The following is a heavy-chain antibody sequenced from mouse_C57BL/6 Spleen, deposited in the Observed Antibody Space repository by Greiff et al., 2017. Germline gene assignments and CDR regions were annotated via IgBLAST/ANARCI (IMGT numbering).Heavy chain of an antibody. CDR3: ARGSGTAY. CDR1: GYTFPSYW. Sequence: QVQLQQPGAELVRPGSSVKLSCKASGYTFPSYWMDWVKQRPGQGLEWIGNIYPSDSETHYNQKFKDKATLTVDKSSSTAYMQLSSLTSEDSAVYYRARGSGTAYWGQGTLVTVSA. D-gene: IGHD4-1*01. CDR2: IYPSDSET. V-gene: IGHV1-61*01. J-gene: IGHJ3*01.